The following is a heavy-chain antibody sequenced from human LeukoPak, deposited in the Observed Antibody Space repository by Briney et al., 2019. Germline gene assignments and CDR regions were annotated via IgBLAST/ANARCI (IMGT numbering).Heavy chain of an antibody. CDR1: GFTFSSYW. V-gene: IGHV3-7*01. CDR2: IKQDGGEK. CDR3: ARVHSGSYWPRDFDY. J-gene: IGHJ4*02. Sequence: GGSLRLSCAASGFTFSSYWMSWVRQAPGKGLEWVANIKQDGGEKYYVDSVKGRFTISGDNAKNSLYLQMNSLRAEDTAVYYCARVHSGSYWPRDFDYWGQGTLVTVSS. D-gene: IGHD1-26*01.